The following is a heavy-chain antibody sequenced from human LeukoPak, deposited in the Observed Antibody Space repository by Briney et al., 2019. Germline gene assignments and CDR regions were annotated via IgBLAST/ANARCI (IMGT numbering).Heavy chain of an antibody. V-gene: IGHV4-31*02. D-gene: IGHD5/OR15-5a*01. CDR2: IYYSGST. CDR1: GAFKSSGVYY. J-gene: IGHJ4*02. CDR3: ARERLNGVCDRVFHY. Sequence: PSETLSLTCSVSGAFKSSGVYYWRWIRQHPGKGLEWIGHIYYSGSTYYNPSLKNRVTISVDTSNTLLSLEQLFVTAADTAVYYCARERLNGVCDRVFHYWGQGTLVTVSS.